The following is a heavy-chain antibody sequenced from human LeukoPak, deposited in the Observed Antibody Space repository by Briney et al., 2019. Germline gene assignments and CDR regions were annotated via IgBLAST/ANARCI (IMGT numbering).Heavy chain of an antibody. Sequence: GRSLRLSCAASGFTFSSYGMHWVRQAPGKGLEWVAVISYDGSNKYYADSVKGRLTISRDNSKNTLYLQMNSLRAEDTAVYYCAKDYYGSGTRGYFDYWGQGTLVTVSS. D-gene: IGHD3-10*01. J-gene: IGHJ4*02. CDR3: AKDYYGSGTRGYFDY. CDR2: ISYDGSNK. CDR1: GFTFSSYG. V-gene: IGHV3-30*18.